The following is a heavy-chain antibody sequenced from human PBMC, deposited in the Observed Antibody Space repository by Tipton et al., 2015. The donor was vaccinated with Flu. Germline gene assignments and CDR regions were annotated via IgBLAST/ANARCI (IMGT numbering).Heavy chain of an antibody. Sequence: TLSLTCTVSGGSISSHYWSWIRQPPGKGLEWIRYIYYSGSISYNPSLKSRVTISVDTSKNQFSLKLSSVTAADTAVYYCVREWGDAFDIWGQGTMVTVSS. CDR3: VREWGDAFDI. D-gene: IGHD3-16*01. CDR1: GGSISSHY. V-gene: IGHV4-59*11. CDR2: IYYSGSI. J-gene: IGHJ3*02.